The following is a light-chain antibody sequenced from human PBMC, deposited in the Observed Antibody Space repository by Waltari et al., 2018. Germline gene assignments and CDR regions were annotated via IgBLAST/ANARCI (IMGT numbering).Light chain of an antibody. CDR1: RSIFYSPNKNNY. V-gene: IGKV4-1*01. CDR2: WAY. J-gene: IGKJ2*01. Sequence: DIVMTQSPDSLAVSLGERATINCKSSRSIFYSPNKNNYLAWYQHKPGQPPKLLIYWAYTRKSGVADRISGSGSGTDVTLTISSLQAEDVAVYYCQQYFSTPYNFGQGTKLEIK. CDR3: QQYFSTPYN.